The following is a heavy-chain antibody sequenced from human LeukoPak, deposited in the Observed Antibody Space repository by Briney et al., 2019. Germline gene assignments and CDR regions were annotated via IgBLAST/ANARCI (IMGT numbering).Heavy chain of an antibody. Sequence: GGSLRLSCAASGFTFGTYAMTWVRQAPGKGLEWVSGISGSGGSTYYADSVKGRFTISRDNSKNTLHLHMNSLRAEDTAVYYCAKEMAATNAFDYWGHGTLVTVSS. CDR3: AKEMAATNAFDY. CDR2: ISGSGGST. D-gene: IGHD5-24*01. CDR1: GFTFGTYA. J-gene: IGHJ4*01. V-gene: IGHV3-23*01.